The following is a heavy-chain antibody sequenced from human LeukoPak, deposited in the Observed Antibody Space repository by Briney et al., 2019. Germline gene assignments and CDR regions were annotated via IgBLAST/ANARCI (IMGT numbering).Heavy chain of an antibody. J-gene: IGHJ4*02. Sequence: GKSLRLSCAASGFNFSSFGMHWVRQAPGKGLEWVAVIWYAGNNKYYAASMKGRFTISRDNSKNTLYLHMNSLRAEDTAVYYCARNGQQWPVYSCDDWGQGTLVTVSS. CDR3: ARNGQQWPVYSCDD. CDR1: GFNFSSFG. D-gene: IGHD6-19*01. CDR2: IWYAGNNK. V-gene: IGHV3-33*01.